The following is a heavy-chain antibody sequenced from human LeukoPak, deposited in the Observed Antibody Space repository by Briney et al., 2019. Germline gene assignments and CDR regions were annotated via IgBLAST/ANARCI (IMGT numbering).Heavy chain of an antibody. CDR1: GGSIRGYY. CDR2: IYYSGST. CDR3: ARVLSLDYGDLYFDY. Sequence: SETLSLTCNVSGGSIRGYYWSWIRQPPGKGLEWIGNIYYSGSTNYSPSLKSRVTISVDTSKNQLSLKLSSVTAADTAVYYCARVLSLDYGDLYFDYWGQGTLVTVSS. D-gene: IGHD4-17*01. J-gene: IGHJ4*02. V-gene: IGHV4-59*01.